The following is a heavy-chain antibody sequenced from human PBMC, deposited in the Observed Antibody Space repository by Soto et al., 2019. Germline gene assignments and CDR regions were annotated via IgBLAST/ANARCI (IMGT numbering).Heavy chain of an antibody. Sequence: LVKVSGKASGGTFSSYAISWVRQAPGQGLEWMGGVIPLFGPAIFAQRFQGRGTMTEDTSTDTAHMELRRLKSEDTAVYYCAAGVTTFDYLGQGTLVTASS. J-gene: IGHJ4*02. D-gene: IGHD4-17*01. V-gene: IGHV1-69*06. CDR1: GGTFSSYA. CDR3: AAGVTTFDY. CDR2: VIPLFGPA.